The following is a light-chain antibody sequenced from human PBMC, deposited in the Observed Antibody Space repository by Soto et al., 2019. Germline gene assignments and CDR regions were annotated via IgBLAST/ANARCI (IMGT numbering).Light chain of an antibody. J-gene: IGLJ1*01. CDR2: EGS. CDR1: SSDVGSYNL. Sequence: QSVLTQPASVSGSPGQSITISCTGTSSDVGSYNLVSWYQQHPGKAPKLMIYEGSKRPPGVSNRFSGSQSGNTASLTISGLQAEDEADYYCCSYAGSSTYVFGIGTKLTVL. V-gene: IGLV2-23*01. CDR3: CSYAGSSTYV.